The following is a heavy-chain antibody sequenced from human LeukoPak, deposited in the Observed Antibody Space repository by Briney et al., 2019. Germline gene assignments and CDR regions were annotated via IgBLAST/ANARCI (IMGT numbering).Heavy chain of an antibody. CDR2: IYHSGST. CDR1: GYSISSGYY. D-gene: IGHD1-26*01. V-gene: IGHV4-38-2*01. Sequence: SETLSLTCAVSGYSISSGYYWGGIRQPPGKGLEGIGSIYHSGSTYYNPSLKSRVTISVDTSKNQFSLKLSSVTAADTAVYYCARLRGYFDYWGQGTLVTVSS. J-gene: IGHJ4*02. CDR3: ARLRGYFDY.